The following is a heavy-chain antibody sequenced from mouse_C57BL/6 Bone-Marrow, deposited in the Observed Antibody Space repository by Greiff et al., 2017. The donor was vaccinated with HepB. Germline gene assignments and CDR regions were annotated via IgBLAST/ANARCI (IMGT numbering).Heavy chain of an antibody. CDR1: GYTFTSYW. CDR2: IYPGSGST. J-gene: IGHJ3*01. D-gene: IGHD2-4*01. V-gene: IGHV1-55*01. Sequence: QVQLQQPGAELVKPGASVKMSCKASGYTFTSYWITWVKQRPGQGLEWIGDIYPGSGSTNYNEKFKSKATLTVDTSSSTAYMQLSSLTSEDSAVYYCARRDYDYDGTSPYWGQGTLVTVSA. CDR3: ARRDYDYDGTSPY.